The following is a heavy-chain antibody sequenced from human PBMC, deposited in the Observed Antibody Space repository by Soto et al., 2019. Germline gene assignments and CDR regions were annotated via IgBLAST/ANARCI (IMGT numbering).Heavy chain of an antibody. J-gene: IGHJ5*02. D-gene: IGHD6-13*01. CDR1: GGSISSGDYY. Sequence: QVQLQESGPGLVKPSQTLSLTCTVSGGSISSGDYYWSWIRQPPGKGLEWIGYIYYSGSTYYNPPLKSRVTLSVDTSKNQFSLKLSSVTAADPAVYYCARERPDGSRLDPWGQGTLVTVSS. CDR3: ARERPDGSRLDP. CDR2: IYYSGST. V-gene: IGHV4-30-4*01.